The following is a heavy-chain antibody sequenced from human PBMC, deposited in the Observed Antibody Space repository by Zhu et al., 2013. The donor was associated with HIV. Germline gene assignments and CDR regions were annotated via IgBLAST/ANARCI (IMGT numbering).Heavy chain of an antibody. CDR1: GGTFSSYA. Sequence: QVQLVQSGAEVKKPGSSVKVSCKASGGTFSSYAISWVRQAPGQGLEWMGGIIPIFGTANYAQKFQGRVTITADKSTSTAYMELSSLRSEDTAVYYCARTEDKDGYNGAIYAFDIWGQGTMVTVSS. CDR3: ARTEDKDGYNGAIYAFDI. CDR2: IIPIFGTA. D-gene: IGHD5-12*01. J-gene: IGHJ3*02. V-gene: IGHV1-69*06.